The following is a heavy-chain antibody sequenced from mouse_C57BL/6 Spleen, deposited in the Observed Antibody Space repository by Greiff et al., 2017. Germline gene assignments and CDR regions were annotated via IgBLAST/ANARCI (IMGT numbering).Heavy chain of an antibody. Sequence: VQLQQSGPELVKPGASVKISCKASGYTFTDYYMNWVKQSHGKSLEWIGDINPNNGGTSYNQKFKGKATLTVDKSSCTAYMELRSLTSVDSAVYYCARSYYYYGSSPFADWGQGTLVTVSA. CDR1: GYTFTDYY. D-gene: IGHD1-1*01. CDR2: INPNNGGT. J-gene: IGHJ3*01. V-gene: IGHV1-26*01. CDR3: ARSYYYYGSSPFAD.